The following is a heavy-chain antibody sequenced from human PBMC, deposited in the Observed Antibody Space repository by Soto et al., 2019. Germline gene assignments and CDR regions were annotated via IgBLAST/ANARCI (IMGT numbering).Heavy chain of an antibody. V-gene: IGHV1-8*01. CDR3: ARAHRIVARQAIWFDP. Sequence: ASVKVSCKASGYTFTSYDINWVRQATGQGLEWMGWMNPNSGNTGYAQKFQGRVTMTRNTSISTAYMELSSLRSEDTAVYYCARAHRIVARQAIWFDPWGQGTQVTVSS. CDR1: GYTFTSYD. J-gene: IGHJ5*02. D-gene: IGHD6-6*01. CDR2: MNPNSGNT.